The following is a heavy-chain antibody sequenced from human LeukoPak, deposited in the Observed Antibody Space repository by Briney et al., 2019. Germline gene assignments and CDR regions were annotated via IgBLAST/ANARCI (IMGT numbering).Heavy chain of an antibody. CDR3: ARDRGYGETDY. CDR2: IYYSGST. D-gene: IGHD4-17*01. V-gene: IGHV4-59*01. J-gene: IGHJ4*02. CDR1: GGSISSYY. Sequence: PSETLSLTCTVSGGSISSYYWSWIRQPPGKGLEWIGYIYYSGSTNYNPSLKSRVTISVDTSKNQFSLKLSSVTAADTAVYYCARDRGYGETDYWSQGTLVTVSP.